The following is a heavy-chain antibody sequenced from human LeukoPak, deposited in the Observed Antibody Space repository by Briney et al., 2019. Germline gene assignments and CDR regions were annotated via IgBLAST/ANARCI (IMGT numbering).Heavy chain of an antibody. V-gene: IGHV4-59*01. Sequence: SETLSLTCTVSGGSISSYYWSWIRQPPGKGLEWIGYIYYSGSTNYNPSLKSRVTISVDTSKNQFSLKLSSVTAADTAVYYCARVRCSSTSCPVGYWGQGTLVTVSS. D-gene: IGHD2-2*01. CDR1: GGSISSYY. CDR3: ARVRCSSTSCPVGY. CDR2: IYYSGST. J-gene: IGHJ4*02.